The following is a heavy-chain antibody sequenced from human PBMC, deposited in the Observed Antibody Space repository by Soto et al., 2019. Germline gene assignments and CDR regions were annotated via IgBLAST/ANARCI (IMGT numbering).Heavy chain of an antibody. CDR1: VFSISIFSYY. Sequence: PSETLSLTCTVSVFSISIFSYYWTWIRHPPGNSLYCIGYILNSGSTNYNPSLEIRVTMSLDTSKNQFSLKLTSVTAADTAVYYCARQRITPAQYFFDYWGQGSLVTVSS. D-gene: IGHD2-2*01. CDR3: ARQRITPAQYFFDY. CDR2: ILNSGST. V-gene: IGHV4-61*01. J-gene: IGHJ4*02.